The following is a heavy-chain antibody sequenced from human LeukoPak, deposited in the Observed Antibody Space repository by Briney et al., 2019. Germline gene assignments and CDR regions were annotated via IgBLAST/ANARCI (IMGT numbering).Heavy chain of an antibody. CDR1: GFTFSSYA. Sequence: GRSLRLSCAASGFTFSSYAMHWVRQAPGKGLEWVAVISYDGSNKYYADSVKGRFTISRDNSKNTLYLQMSSLRAEDTAVYYCARRDLELRDGFDYWGQGTLVTVSS. D-gene: IGHD1-7*01. V-gene: IGHV3-30*04. CDR2: ISYDGSNK. J-gene: IGHJ4*02. CDR3: ARRDLELRDGFDY.